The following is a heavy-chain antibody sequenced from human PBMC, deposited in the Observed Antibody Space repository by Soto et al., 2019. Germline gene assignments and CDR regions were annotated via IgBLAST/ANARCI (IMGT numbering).Heavy chain of an antibody. J-gene: IGHJ4*02. D-gene: IGHD6-19*01. Sequence: QVLLQESGPGLVQPSGTLSLSCAVSGVSISSNYYWGWVRQSPGKGLDWLGDISRIGSVNYSPSLMTRVTISMDRSENQFSLKLNSVTAAATAVYYCVRSFGWYAIDYWGQGTLVIVSS. V-gene: IGHV4-4*02. CDR2: ISRIGSV. CDR3: VRSFGWYAIDY. CDR1: GVSISSNYY.